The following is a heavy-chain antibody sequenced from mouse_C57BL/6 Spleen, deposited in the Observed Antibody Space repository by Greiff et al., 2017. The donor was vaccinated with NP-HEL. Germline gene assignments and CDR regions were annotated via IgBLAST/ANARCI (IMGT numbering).Heavy chain of an antibody. D-gene: IGHD6-1*01. CDR3: ARGASLDD. J-gene: IGHJ2*01. Sequence: QVQLQQPGAELVMPGASVKLSCKASGYTFTSYWMHWVKQRPGQGLEWIGEIDPSDSYTNYNQKFKGKSTLTVDKSSSPAYMQLSSLTSEDSAVEYCARGASLDDWGQGTTLTVSS. CDR2: IDPSDSYT. V-gene: IGHV1-69*01. CDR1: GYTFTSYW.